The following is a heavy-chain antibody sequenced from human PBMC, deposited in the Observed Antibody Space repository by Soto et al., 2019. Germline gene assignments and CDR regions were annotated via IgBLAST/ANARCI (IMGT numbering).Heavy chain of an antibody. J-gene: IGHJ4*02. CDR2: IKSKADGGTT. CDR1: GFTFSNAW. V-gene: IGHV3-15*07. Sequence: GGSLRLSCAASGFTFSNAWMNWVRQAPGKGLEWVGRIKSKADGGTTDYAAPVKGGFTISRDDSKNTLYLQMNSLKTEDTAVYDCTTDRGYYDSGGYYENFDYWGQGT. CDR3: TTDRGYYDSGGYYENFDY. D-gene: IGHD3-22*01.